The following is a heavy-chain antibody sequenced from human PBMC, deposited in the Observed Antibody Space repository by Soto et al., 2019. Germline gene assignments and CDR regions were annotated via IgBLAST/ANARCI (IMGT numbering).Heavy chain of an antibody. CDR2: IYYSGIT. D-gene: IGHD3-3*01. CDR3: ARGPVLRFLEWLPADYGMDV. Sequence: PSETLSLTCTVSGGSISSYYWSWIRQPPGKGLEWIGYIYYSGITNYNPSLKSRDTISVYTSKNHFSLKLSSVTAADTAVYYCARGPVLRFLEWLPADYGMDVWGQGTTVTVSS. CDR1: GGSISSYY. J-gene: IGHJ6*02. V-gene: IGHV4-59*01.